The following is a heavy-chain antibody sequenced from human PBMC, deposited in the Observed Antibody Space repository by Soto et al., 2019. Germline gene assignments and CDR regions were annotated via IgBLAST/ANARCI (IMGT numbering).Heavy chain of an antibody. V-gene: IGHV3-23*01. CDR3: ATSFRYFDN. Sequence: EVQLLESGGCLVQPGGSLRLSCAASGSISTTTPLSWVRQAPGKGLEWVSTISGRGTNTYYADSVKGRFIISRDNLKNTVNLQMNSLGVEDTAVYYCATSFRYFDNWGQGTRVTVSS. CDR1: GSISTTTP. CDR2: ISGRGTNT. D-gene: IGHD3-16*01. J-gene: IGHJ4*02.